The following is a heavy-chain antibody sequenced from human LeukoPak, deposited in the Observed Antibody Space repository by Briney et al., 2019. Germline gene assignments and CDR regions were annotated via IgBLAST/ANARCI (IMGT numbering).Heavy chain of an antibody. D-gene: IGHD3-3*01. Sequence: GGSLRLSCAASGFTFSSYGMHWVRQAPGKGLEWVAVISYDGSNKYYADSVKGRFTISRDNSKNTLYLQMNSLRAEDTAVYYCARGGGEWLLFAPIDYWGQGTLVTVSS. CDR3: ARGGGEWLLFAPIDY. J-gene: IGHJ4*02. V-gene: IGHV3-30*03. CDR1: GFTFSSYG. CDR2: ISYDGSNK.